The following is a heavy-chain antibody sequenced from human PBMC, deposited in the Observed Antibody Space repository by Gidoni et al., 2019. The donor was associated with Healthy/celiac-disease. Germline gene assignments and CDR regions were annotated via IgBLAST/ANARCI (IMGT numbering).Heavy chain of an antibody. V-gene: IGHV4-61*02. CDR2: IYTSGST. Sequence: QVQLQESGPGLVKPSQTLSLTCTVSGGPISSGSYYWSWIRQPAGKGLEWIGRIYTSGSTNYNPSLKSRVTISVDTSKNQFSLKLSSVTAADTAVYYCATFTVMDAFDIWGQGTMVTVSS. CDR3: ATFTVMDAFDI. D-gene: IGHD4-17*01. CDR1: GGPISSGSYY. J-gene: IGHJ3*02.